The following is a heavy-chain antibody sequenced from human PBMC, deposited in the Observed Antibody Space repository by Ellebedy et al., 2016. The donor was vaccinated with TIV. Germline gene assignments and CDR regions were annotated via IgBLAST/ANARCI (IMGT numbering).Heavy chain of an antibody. Sequence: PGGSLRLSCAASGFTFSSYTMNWVRQAPGKGLEWVSSINGDLQSVNYIDSVKGRFTVSRDNAKNSLFLQMDSLRAEDTTVYYCARDRGERGLLSFFDFWGQGTLVTV. CDR2: INGDLQSV. V-gene: IGHV3-21*01. D-gene: IGHD1-1*01. CDR1: GFTFSSYT. CDR3: ARDRGERGLLSFFDF. J-gene: IGHJ4*02.